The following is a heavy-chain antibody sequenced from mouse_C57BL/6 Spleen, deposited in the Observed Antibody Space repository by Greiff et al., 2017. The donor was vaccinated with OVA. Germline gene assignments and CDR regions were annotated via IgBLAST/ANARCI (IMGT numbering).Heavy chain of an antibody. CDR1: GYTFTSSW. CDR2: IDPSDSET. Sequence: QVQLQQPGAELVRPGSSVKLSCKASGYTFTSSWMHWVKQRPIQGLEWIGNIDPSDSETHYNQKFKDKATLTVDKSSSTAYMQLISLTSEDSAVYYCARPDYSNYFYAMDDWGKGTSVTVAS. V-gene: IGHV1-52*01. D-gene: IGHD2-5*01. CDR3: ARPDYSNYFYAMDD. J-gene: IGHJ4*01.